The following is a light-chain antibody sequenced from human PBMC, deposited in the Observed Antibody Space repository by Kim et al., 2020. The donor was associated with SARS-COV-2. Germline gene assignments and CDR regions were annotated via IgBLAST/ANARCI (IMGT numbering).Light chain of an antibody. CDR3: NSRDSSGNHPWV. J-gene: IGLJ3*02. CDR2: GKN. Sequence: GQTARITCQGDSLRSYYASWYQQKPGQAPVLVIYGKNNRPSGIPDRFSGSSSGNTASLTITGAQAEDEADYYCNSRDSSGNHPWVFGGGTQLTVL. CDR1: SLRSYY. V-gene: IGLV3-19*01.